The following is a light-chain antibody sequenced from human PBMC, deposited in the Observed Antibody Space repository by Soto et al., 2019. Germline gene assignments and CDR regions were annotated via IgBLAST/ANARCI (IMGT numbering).Light chain of an antibody. Sequence: DIQMTQSPSSLSASVGDRVAIACRASQTISNHLNWYQQKPGKAPNLLIYAASSLHSGVPSRFSGRGSGTDFTLPISSLQPEDFATYYCRQSYITPRTFGQATKVKVK. J-gene: IGKJ1*01. CDR1: QTISNH. CDR2: AAS. V-gene: IGKV1-39*01. CDR3: RQSYITPRT.